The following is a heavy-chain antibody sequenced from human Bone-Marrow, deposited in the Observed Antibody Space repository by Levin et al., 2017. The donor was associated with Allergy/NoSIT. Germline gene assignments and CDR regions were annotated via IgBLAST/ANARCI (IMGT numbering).Heavy chain of an antibody. V-gene: IGHV3-21*01. D-gene: IGHD4-17*01. CDR3: GRPYGAHGEF. CDR1: GFPFSSYS. Sequence: GGSLRLSCAVSGFPFSSYSMNWVRQAPGKGLEWVSSISTSSSYIFYADSVKGRFTISRDNAKNSLYLQMNSLRVEDTAVYYCGRPYGAHGEFWGQGALVIVSS. J-gene: IGHJ4*02. CDR2: ISTSSSYI.